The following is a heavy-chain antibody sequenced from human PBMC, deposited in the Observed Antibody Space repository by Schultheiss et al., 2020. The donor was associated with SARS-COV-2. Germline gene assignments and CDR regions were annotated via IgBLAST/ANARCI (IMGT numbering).Heavy chain of an antibody. J-gene: IGHJ4*02. V-gene: IGHV1-8*02. Sequence: ASVKVSCKASGYTFTSHDINWVRQATGQGLEWMGWMNPNSGNTGYAQKFQGRVTMTRDTSISTAYMELSRLRSDDTAVYYCARVIGDFVDDYGDYVFDYWGQGTLVTVSS. D-gene: IGHD4-17*01. CDR3: ARVIGDFVDDYGDYVFDY. CDR2: MNPNSGNT. CDR1: GYTFTSHD.